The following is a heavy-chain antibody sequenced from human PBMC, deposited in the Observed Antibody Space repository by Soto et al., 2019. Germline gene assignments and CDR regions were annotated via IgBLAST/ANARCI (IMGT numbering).Heavy chain of an antibody. CDR3: AHFDWFIDY. V-gene: IGHV4-59*01. J-gene: IGHJ4*02. D-gene: IGHD3-9*01. CDR1: GGSISSYY. Sequence: TSETLSLTCTVSGGSISSYYWSWIRQPPGKGLEWIGYIYYSGSTNYNPSLKSRVTISVDTSKNQFSLKLSSVTAADTAVYYCAHFDWFIDYWGQGTLVTVSS. CDR2: IYYSGST.